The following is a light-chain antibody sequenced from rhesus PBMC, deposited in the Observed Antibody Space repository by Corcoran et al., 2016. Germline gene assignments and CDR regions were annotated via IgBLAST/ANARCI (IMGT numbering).Light chain of an antibody. CDR1: QDISNN. V-gene: IGKV1-25*01. CDR3: QHGYSLLP. Sequence: DIQMTQSPSSLSASVGDRVTITCRASQDISNNLAWYQQKPGKVPKLLIYKASTLQNGIPSRFSGSGSGTDFPLTISSLQAKVFATYYCQHGYSLLPFDGGTKVEI. J-gene: IGKJ4*01. CDR2: KAS.